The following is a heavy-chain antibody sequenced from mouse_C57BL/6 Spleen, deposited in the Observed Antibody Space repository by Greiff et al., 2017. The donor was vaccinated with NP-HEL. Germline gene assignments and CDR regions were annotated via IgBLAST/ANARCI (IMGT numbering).Heavy chain of an antibody. D-gene: IGHD1-1*01. J-gene: IGHJ1*03. CDR2: INPNNGGT. Sequence: EVQLQQSGPELVKPGASVKMSCKASGYTFTDYNMHWVKQSHGKSLEWIGYINPNNGGTSYNQKFKGKATMTVNKSSSPAYMELRSLTSEDFAVDYCARSGTTVVGYFDVWGTGTTVTVSS. V-gene: IGHV1-22*01. CDR1: GYTFTDYN. CDR3: ARSGTTVVGYFDV.